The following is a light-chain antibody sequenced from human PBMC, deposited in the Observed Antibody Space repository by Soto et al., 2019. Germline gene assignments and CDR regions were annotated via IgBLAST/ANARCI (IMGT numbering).Light chain of an antibody. V-gene: IGLV2-8*01. Sequence: QSALTQPPSASGSPGQSVAISCTGTSSDVGGYNYVSWYQQHPGKAPKLMIYEVNKRSSGVPDRFSGSKSGNTASLTVSGLQAEDEADYYCSSYTSSSTLLVFGTGTKLTVL. CDR3: SSYTSSSTLLV. J-gene: IGLJ1*01. CDR1: SSDVGGYNY. CDR2: EVN.